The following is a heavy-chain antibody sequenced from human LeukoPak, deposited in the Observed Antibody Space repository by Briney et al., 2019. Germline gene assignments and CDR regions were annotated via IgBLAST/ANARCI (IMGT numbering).Heavy chain of an antibody. CDR3: ARGYCSSTSCYLYYYYMDV. CDR1: GFTFSDYY. D-gene: IGHD2-2*01. CDR2: ISSSGSTI. V-gene: IGHV3-11*01. Sequence: GGSLRLSCAASGFTFSDYYMSWIRQASGKGLEWVSYISSSGSTIYYADSVKGRFTISRDNAKNSLYLQMNSLRAEDTAVYYCARGYCSSTSCYLYYYYMDVWGKGTTVTVSS. J-gene: IGHJ6*03.